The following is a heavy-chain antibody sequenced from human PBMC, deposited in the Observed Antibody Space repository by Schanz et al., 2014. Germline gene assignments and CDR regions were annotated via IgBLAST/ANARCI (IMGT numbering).Heavy chain of an antibody. V-gene: IGHV3-21*01. CDR2: ISSSGSYI. J-gene: IGHJ6*02. CDR3: AREEGWGIAAAGPKHYYYGMDV. CDR1: GFTISSYS. D-gene: IGHD6-13*01. Sequence: EEQLLQSGGGLVQPGGSLRLSCAASGFTISSYSMNWVRQAPGKGLEWVSSISSSGSYIYYADSVKGRFSISRDNAKNSLFLQMNSLRAEDTAVYYCAREEGWGIAAAGPKHYYYGMDVWGQGTTVTVSS.